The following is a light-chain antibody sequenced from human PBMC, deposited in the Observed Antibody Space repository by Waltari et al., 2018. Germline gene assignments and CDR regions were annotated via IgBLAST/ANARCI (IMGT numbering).Light chain of an antibody. CDR3: HQYYSIPFT. J-gene: IGKJ4*01. Sequence: DIVMTPSPDSLAVSLGERATINCKSSQSVLYSSDNKNYLGWYQHRPGQPPKLLIYWASTRESGVPDRCSGSGSGTDFTLTISSLQAEDVAVYYCHQYYSIPFTFGGGTKVEIK. CDR1: QSVLYSSDNKNY. V-gene: IGKV4-1*01. CDR2: WAS.